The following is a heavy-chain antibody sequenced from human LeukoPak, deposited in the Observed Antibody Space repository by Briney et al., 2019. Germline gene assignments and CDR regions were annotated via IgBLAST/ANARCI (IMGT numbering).Heavy chain of an antibody. D-gene: IGHD4-23*01. Sequence: SVKVSCKASGGTFSSYAISWVRQAPGQGLEWMGRIIPILGIANYAQKFQGRVTITADKSTSTAYMELSSLRSEDTAVYYCASPCRSYYGGNDYWGQGTLVTVSS. V-gene: IGHV1-69*04. CDR3: ASPCRSYYGGNDY. CDR1: GGTFSSYA. CDR2: IIPILGIA. J-gene: IGHJ4*02.